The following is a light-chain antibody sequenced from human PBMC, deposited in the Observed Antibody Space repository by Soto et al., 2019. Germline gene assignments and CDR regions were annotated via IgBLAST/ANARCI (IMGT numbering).Light chain of an antibody. CDR1: QSVRSN. V-gene: IGKV3-15*01. CDR2: GAS. J-gene: IGKJ2*01. CDR3: QQYNNWPRT. Sequence: EIVMTQSPATLSVSPGERATVSCRASQSVRSNLAWYQQKPGQAPRILIYGASTRATGIPARFSGSGSGTEFTLTIGSLQSEDFAVYYCQQYNNWPRTFGQGTKLEI.